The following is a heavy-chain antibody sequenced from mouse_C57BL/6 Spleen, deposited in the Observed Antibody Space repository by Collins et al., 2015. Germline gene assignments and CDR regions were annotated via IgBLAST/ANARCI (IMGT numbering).Heavy chain of an antibody. D-gene: IGHD1-1*01. CDR2: INPYNGGT. V-gene: IGHV1-19*01. CDR1: GYTFTDYY. CDR3: ARPYYYGSYYYAMDY. Sequence: EVQLQQSGPVLVKPGASVKMSCKASGYTFTDYYMNWVKQSHGKSLEWIGVINPYNGGTSYNQKFKGKATLTVDKSSSTAYMELNSLTSEDSAVYYCARPYYYGSYYYAMDYWGQGTSVTVSS. J-gene: IGHJ4*01.